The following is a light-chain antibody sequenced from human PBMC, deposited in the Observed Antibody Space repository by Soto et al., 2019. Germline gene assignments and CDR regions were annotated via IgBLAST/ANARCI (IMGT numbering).Light chain of an antibody. Sequence: QSVLTQPASVSGSPGQSITISCTGTRRDVGGYNYVSWYQQYPGKAPKLVIYEVSHRPSGVPDRFSGSKSGNTASLTVSGLQADDEADYYCSSYAGNNNYVFGTGTKVTVL. CDR1: RRDVGGYNY. CDR3: SSYAGNNNYV. CDR2: EVS. J-gene: IGLJ1*01. V-gene: IGLV2-8*01.